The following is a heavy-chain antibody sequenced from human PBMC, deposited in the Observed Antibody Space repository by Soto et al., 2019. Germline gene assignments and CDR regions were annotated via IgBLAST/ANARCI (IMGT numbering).Heavy chain of an antibody. V-gene: IGHV4-31*03. J-gene: IGHJ6*02. CDR2: IYYSGST. CDR1: GGSISSGGYY. D-gene: IGHD5-18*01. Sequence: SETLSLTCTVSGGSISSGGYYWSWIRQHPGKGLEWIGYIYYSGSTYYNPSLKSRVTISVDTSKNQFSLKLSSVTAADTAVYYCARVDTAMDPNNYYYYGMDVWGQGTTVTAP. CDR3: ARVDTAMDPNNYYYYGMDV.